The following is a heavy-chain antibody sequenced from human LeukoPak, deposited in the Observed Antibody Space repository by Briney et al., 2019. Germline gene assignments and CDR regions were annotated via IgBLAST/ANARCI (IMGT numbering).Heavy chain of an antibody. CDR2: IGGSGGST. J-gene: IGHJ4*02. CDR1: GFTFSNYG. Sequence: PGGSLRLSCAASGFTFSNYGMSWVRQAPGKGLEWVSAIGGSGGSTYYADSVKGRFTISRDNSKNTLYPQMNSLRAEDTAVYYCAKDRQQLANLDYWGQGTLVTVSS. V-gene: IGHV3-23*01. CDR3: AKDRQQLANLDY. D-gene: IGHD6-13*01.